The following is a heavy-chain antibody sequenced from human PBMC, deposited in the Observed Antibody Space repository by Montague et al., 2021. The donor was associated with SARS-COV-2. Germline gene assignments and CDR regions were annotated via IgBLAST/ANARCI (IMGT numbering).Heavy chain of an antibody. D-gene: IGHD5-18*01. Sequence: SLRLSCGASGFIFSTYIMNWVRQAPGKGLEWVSSISGNSRYLYYADSVKGRFTISRDNSKNSLYLQMNSLRAEDTAVYYCAIAAIDFRGQGTLVSVSS. V-gene: IGHV3-21*01. CDR3: AIAAIDF. CDR2: ISGNSRYL. CDR1: GFIFSTYI. J-gene: IGHJ4*02.